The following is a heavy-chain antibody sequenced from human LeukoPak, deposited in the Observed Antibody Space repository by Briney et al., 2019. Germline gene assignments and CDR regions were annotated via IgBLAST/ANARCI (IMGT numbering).Heavy chain of an antibody. J-gene: IGHJ4*02. Sequence: GGSLRLSRAASGFTFSSSGMHWVRQAPGKGLEWVAVISYDGSNKYYADSVKGRFTISRGNSKNTLYLQMNSLRAEDTAVYYCAKETNGDYRQYYFDYWGQGTLVTVSS. D-gene: IGHD4-17*01. CDR3: AKETNGDYRQYYFDY. CDR2: ISYDGSNK. V-gene: IGHV3-30*18. CDR1: GFTFSSSG.